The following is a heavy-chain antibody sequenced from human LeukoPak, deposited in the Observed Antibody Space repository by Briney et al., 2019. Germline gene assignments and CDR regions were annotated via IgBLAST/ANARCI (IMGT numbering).Heavy chain of an antibody. J-gene: IGHJ4*02. CDR1: GGSISSYY. V-gene: IGHV4-59*12. CDR3: ARDSTWYYFDY. D-gene: IGHD6-13*01. CDR2: IYYSGST. Sequence: SETLSLTCTVSGGSISSYYWSWIRQPPGKGLEWIGYIYYSGSTNYSPSLKSRVTISVDTSKKQFSLKLSSVTAADTAVYYCARDSTWYYFDYWGQGNLVTVSS.